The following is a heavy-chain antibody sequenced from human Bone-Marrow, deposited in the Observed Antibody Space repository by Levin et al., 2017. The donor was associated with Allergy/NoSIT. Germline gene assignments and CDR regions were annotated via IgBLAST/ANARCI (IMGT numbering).Heavy chain of an antibody. J-gene: IGHJ6*02. CDR2: IYYSGST. V-gene: IGHV4-59*01. CDR3: ARGGFLWGSYYYYYGMDV. CDR1: GGSISSYY. D-gene: IGHD2-21*01. Sequence: SQTLSLTCTVSGGSISSYYWSWIRQPPGKGLEWIGYIYYSGSTNYNPSLKSRVTISVDTSKNQFSLKLSSVTAADTAVYYCARGGFLWGSYYYYYGMDVWGQGTTVTVSS.